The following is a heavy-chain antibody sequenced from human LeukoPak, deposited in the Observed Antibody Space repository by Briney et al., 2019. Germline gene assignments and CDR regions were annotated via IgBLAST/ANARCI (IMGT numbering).Heavy chain of an antibody. Sequence: GGSLRLSCAASGFTFTNYAMHWVRQAPGKGLEWVAVISYDGTNKYYEDSVKGRFTISRDNSKNTLYLQMNSLRAEDTAVYYCAKLLYYYDSSQPYWGQGTLVTVSS. CDR1: GFTFTNYA. D-gene: IGHD3-22*01. V-gene: IGHV3-30*04. CDR2: ISYDGTNK. CDR3: AKLLYYYDSSQPY. J-gene: IGHJ4*02.